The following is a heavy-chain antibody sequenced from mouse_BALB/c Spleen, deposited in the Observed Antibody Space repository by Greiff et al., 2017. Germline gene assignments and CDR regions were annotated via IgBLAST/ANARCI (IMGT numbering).Heavy chain of an antibody. CDR3: ARGLLLRAMDY. Sequence: VHLVESGPELVKPGASVKISCKASGYAFSSSWMNWVKQRPGQGLEWIGRIYPGDGDTNYNGKFKGKATLTADKSSSTAYMQLSSLTSVDSAVYCCARGLLLRAMDYWGQGTSVTVSS. CDR1: GYAFSSSW. D-gene: IGHD1-1*01. J-gene: IGHJ4*01. CDR2: IYPGDGDT. V-gene: IGHV1-82*01.